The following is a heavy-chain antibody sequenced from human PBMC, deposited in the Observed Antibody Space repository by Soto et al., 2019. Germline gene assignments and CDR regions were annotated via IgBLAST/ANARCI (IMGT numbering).Heavy chain of an antibody. Sequence: GGSLRLSCVASGFSFSSYTMNWVRQAPGKGLEWVSGVSGNGGNTHYADSVKGRFSISRDNSKNTLYLQLNSLRAEDTAIYYCAKDRMGASGWFDPWGQGTPVTVSS. D-gene: IGHD1-26*01. J-gene: IGHJ5*02. CDR3: AKDRMGASGWFDP. V-gene: IGHV3-23*01. CDR2: VSGNGGNT. CDR1: GFSFSSYT.